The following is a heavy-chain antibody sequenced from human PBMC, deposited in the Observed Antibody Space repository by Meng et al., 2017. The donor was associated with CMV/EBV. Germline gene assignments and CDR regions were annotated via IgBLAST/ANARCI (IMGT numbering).Heavy chain of an antibody. V-gene: IGHV1-2*02. D-gene: IGHD2-21*01. Sequence: ASVKVSCKASGDTFTRYYMNWVRQAPGQGLEWMGWINPNSGGTNYAQKFQGRVTMTRDTSTSTAYMELSRLRSDDTAVYYCARDRQRQLKVVRLDDYWGQGTLVTVSS. CDR1: GDTFTRYY. CDR3: ARDRQRQLKVVRLDDY. CDR2: INPNSGGT. J-gene: IGHJ4*02.